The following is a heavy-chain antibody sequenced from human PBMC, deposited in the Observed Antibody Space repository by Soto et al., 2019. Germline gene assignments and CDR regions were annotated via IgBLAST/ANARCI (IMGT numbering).Heavy chain of an antibody. J-gene: IGHJ6*03. CDR3: ARGILRPNHYMDV. CDR1: GDSISRGGYF. Sequence: QVQLQESGPGLVKPSQTLSLTCIVSGDSISRGGYFWTWIRQHPEKGLEWIGYIYDSGSAFYNPSLKSRVTMSVDTSKNQFSLNLRSVTAADTAVFYCARGILRPNHYMDVWGKGTAVAVSS. CDR2: IYDSGSA. D-gene: IGHD1-26*01. V-gene: IGHV4-31*03.